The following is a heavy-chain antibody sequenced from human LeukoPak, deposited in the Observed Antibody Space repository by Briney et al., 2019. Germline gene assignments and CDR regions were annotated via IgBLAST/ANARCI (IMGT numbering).Heavy chain of an antibody. D-gene: IGHD2-15*01. CDR2: MNPNSGNT. J-gene: IGHJ5*02. CDR1: GYTFTSYD. Sequence: ASVKVSCKASGYTFTSYDINWVRQATGQGLEWMGWMNPNSGNTGYAQKFQGRVTMTRNTSISTAYMELSGLRSEDTAVYYCARGVGYCSGGSCYYNWFDPWGQGTLVTVSS. CDR3: ARGVGYCSGGSCYYNWFDP. V-gene: IGHV1-8*01.